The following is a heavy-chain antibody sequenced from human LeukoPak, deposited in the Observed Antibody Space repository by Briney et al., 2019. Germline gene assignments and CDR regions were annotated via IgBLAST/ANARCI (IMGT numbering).Heavy chain of an antibody. CDR2: ISYDGSNK. D-gene: IGHD6-19*01. Sequence: GGSLRLSCAASGFTFSSYAMHWVRQAPGKGLEWVAVISYDGSNKYYADSVKGRFTISRDNSKNTLYLQMNSLRAEDTAVYYCARGYSSGWYEEGFFDYWGQGTLVTVSS. CDR1: GFTFSSYA. V-gene: IGHV3-30-3*01. J-gene: IGHJ4*02. CDR3: ARGYSSGWYEEGFFDY.